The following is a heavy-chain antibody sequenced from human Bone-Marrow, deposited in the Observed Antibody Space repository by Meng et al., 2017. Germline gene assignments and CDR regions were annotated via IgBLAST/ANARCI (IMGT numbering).Heavy chain of an antibody. Sequence: QVQLQHGGEGLVKPPGTLALTCAVSGASISSSHWWGWVRQPPGKGLEWIGEIYHDGSTNYTPSLKSRVTISVDKSKNQFSLKLSSVTAADTAVYYCARAAYDIWSGYAPWGQGSLVTVSS. CDR1: GASISSSHW. CDR2: IYHDGST. J-gene: IGHJ5*02. CDR3: ARAAYDIWSGYAP. D-gene: IGHD3-3*01. V-gene: IGHV4-4*03.